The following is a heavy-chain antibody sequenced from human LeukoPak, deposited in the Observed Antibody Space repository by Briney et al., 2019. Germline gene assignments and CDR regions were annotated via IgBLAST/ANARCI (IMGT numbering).Heavy chain of an antibody. D-gene: IGHD3-10*01. CDR3: ARVEGEEWGPNCYYMDV. CDR2: IYYSGST. J-gene: IGHJ6*03. V-gene: IGHV4-39*07. Sequence: PSETLSLTCTVSGGSVSRSSFYWGWIRQPPGKGLEWIGNIYYSGSTYYNPSLKSRVTISIDTSKNQFSLKLSSVTAADTAVYYCARVEGEEWGPNCYYMDVWGKGTTVTVSS. CDR1: GGSVSRSSFY.